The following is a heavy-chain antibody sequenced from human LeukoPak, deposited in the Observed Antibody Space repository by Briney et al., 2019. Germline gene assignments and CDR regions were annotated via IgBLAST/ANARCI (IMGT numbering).Heavy chain of an antibody. J-gene: IGHJ4*02. CDR2: INPNSGGT. CDR1: GYTFTGYY. CDR3: ARAIFDSSSWYDY. D-gene: IGHD6-13*01. Sequence: GASVKVSCKASGYTFTGYYMHWVRQAPGQGLEWMGWINPNSGGTNYAQKFQGRVTMTRDTSISTAYMELSRLRSDDTAVYYCARAIFDSSSWYDYWGQGTLVTVSS. V-gene: IGHV1-2*02.